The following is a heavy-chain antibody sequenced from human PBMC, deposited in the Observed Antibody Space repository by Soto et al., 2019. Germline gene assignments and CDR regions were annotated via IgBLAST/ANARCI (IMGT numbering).Heavy chain of an antibody. Sequence: QVQLQQWGAGLLKPSETLSLTCAVYGGSFSGYQWSWIRQTPGKGLEWSGGINDSGDINYNPSLTGRVTILVDSAKKQISLRLSSVTAADTAVYYCARGLMLWFGELSRRGGYYYYMDVWGKGTTVTVSS. D-gene: IGHD3-10*01. CDR3: ARGLMLWFGELSRRGGYYYYMDV. V-gene: IGHV4-34*01. CDR1: GGSFSGYQ. J-gene: IGHJ6*03. CDR2: INDSGDI.